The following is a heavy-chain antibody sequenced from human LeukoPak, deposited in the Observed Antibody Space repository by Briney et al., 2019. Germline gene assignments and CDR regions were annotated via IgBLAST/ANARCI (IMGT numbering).Heavy chain of an antibody. J-gene: IGHJ4*02. CDR3: ARAASYSSSGKTRKNYYFDY. D-gene: IGHD6-13*01. CDR1: GYTFTSYD. V-gene: IGHV1-8*01. Sequence: ASVKVSCKASGYTFTSYDINWVRQATGQGLEWMGWMNPNSGNTGYAQKFQGRVTMTRNTSISTAYMELSSLRSEDADVYYCARAASYSSSGKTRKNYYFDYWGQGTLVTVPS. CDR2: MNPNSGNT.